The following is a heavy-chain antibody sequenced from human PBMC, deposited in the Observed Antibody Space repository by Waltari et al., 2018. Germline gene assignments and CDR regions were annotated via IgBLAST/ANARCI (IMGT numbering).Heavy chain of an antibody. CDR3: AKGEWFAFDI. Sequence: QAQLVESGVGVVQPGRSLRLSCAAPGSRFSNSAMHWVRQAPGKGLEWVAVISYDGGNKYYEDSVKGRFTISRDNSRDTVFLQMSSVRPEDTAVYYCAKGEWFAFDIWGQGTLVTVSS. CDR1: GSRFSNSA. V-gene: IGHV3-30*18. J-gene: IGHJ3*02. CDR2: ISYDGGNK. D-gene: IGHD2-8*01.